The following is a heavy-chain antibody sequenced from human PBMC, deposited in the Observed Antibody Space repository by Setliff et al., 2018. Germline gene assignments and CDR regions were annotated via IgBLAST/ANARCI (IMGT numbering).Heavy chain of an antibody. CDR2: IKQDGSNK. CDR3: AKDTYYYDSSGYYVFDY. Sequence: GGSLRLSCAASGLTFSSYWMTWVRQAPGKGLEWLANIKQDGSNKYYADFVKGRFTISRDNSKNTLYLQMNSLRVEDTAVYYCAKDTYYYDSSGYYVFDYWGQGTLVTVSS. J-gene: IGHJ4*02. D-gene: IGHD3-22*01. V-gene: IGHV3-7*01. CDR1: GLTFSSYW.